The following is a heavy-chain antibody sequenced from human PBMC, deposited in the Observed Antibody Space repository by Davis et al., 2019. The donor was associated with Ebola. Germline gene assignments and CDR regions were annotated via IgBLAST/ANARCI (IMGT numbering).Heavy chain of an antibody. J-gene: IGHJ5*02. CDR3: ARGHGTGFVA. V-gene: IGHV4-34*01. CDR1: SGSF. D-gene: IGHD1-1*01. Sequence: MPSETLSLTCAVYSGSFWSWIRQPPGKGLEWIGEINPSGITNYNSSLKSRVTISGDTSKKQFSLKLTSVTAADTAVYYCARGHGTGFVAWGQGTLVTVSS. CDR2: INPSGIT.